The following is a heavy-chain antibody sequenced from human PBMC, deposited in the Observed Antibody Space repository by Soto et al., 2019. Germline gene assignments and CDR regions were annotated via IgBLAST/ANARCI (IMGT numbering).Heavy chain of an antibody. Sequence: SVKVSCKASGYTFTYRYLHWVRQAPGQALEWMGWITPFNGNTNYAQKFQDRVTITRDRSMSTAYMELSSLRSEDTAMYYCARSGLEQPHLGGAFDIWGQGTMVSGSS. CDR1: GYTFTYRY. CDR2: ITPFNGNT. V-gene: IGHV1-45*01. CDR3: ARSGLEQPHLGGAFDI. D-gene: IGHD3-3*01. J-gene: IGHJ3*02.